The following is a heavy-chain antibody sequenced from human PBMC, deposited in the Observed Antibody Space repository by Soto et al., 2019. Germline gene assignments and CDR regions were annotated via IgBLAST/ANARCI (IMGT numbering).Heavy chain of an antibody. CDR1: GGSISSSNW. D-gene: IGHD3-3*01. Sequence: SETLSLTCAVSGGSISSSNWWSWVRQPPGKGLEWIGEIYHSGSTNYNPSLKSRVTISVDKSKNQFSLKLSSVTAADTAVYYCARHQVLRFLEWSLFYGMDVWGQGTTVTVSS. CDR3: ARHQVLRFLEWSLFYGMDV. CDR2: IYHSGST. J-gene: IGHJ6*02. V-gene: IGHV4-4*02.